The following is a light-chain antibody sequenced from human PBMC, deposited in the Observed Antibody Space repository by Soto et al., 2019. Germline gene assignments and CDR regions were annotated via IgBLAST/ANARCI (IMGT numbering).Light chain of an antibody. Sequence: DSQLTQSPSFLSASVGDRVTITCRASQGISSNLAWYQQKPGKAPKLLIYAAPTLQSGVPSRFSGSGSGTEFPLTISSLQPEDFATYYCQQLNSYPRTFGQGTKVEIK. J-gene: IGKJ1*01. V-gene: IGKV1-9*01. CDR3: QQLNSYPRT. CDR1: QGISSN. CDR2: AAP.